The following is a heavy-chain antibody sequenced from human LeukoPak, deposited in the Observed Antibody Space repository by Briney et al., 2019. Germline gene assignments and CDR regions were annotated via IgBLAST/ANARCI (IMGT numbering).Heavy chain of an antibody. CDR2: IYYTET. V-gene: IGHV4-59*02. Sequence: ETLSLTCTVSGDSVSNYYWSWIRQSPGKGLEWIGYIYYTETSYNPSLKSRVTISADTSKNQFSLKLYSVTAADTAVYYCATRKLGNDYWGQGTLVTVSS. D-gene: IGHD7-27*01. J-gene: IGHJ4*02. CDR3: ATRKLGNDY. CDR1: GDSVSNYY.